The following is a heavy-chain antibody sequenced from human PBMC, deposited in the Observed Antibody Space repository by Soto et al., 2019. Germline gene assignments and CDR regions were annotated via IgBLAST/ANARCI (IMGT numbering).Heavy chain of an antibody. Sequence: EVQLLESGGGLVQPGGSLRLSCAASGFTFNNYAMTWVRQAPEKGLEWVSAISGGGDTTSYADSVKGRFTVSRDGSKNTLYLQMSSLRAEDTAIYYCAKGRGGSGSLTPRVDFWGQGTLVTVSS. V-gene: IGHV3-23*01. CDR1: GFTFNNYA. CDR3: AKGRGGSGSLTPRVDF. D-gene: IGHD3-10*01. J-gene: IGHJ4*02. CDR2: ISGGGDTT.